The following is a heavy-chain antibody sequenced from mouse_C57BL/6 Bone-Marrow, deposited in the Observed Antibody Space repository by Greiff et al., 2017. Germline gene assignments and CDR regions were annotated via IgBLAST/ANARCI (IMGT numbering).Heavy chain of an antibody. CDR3: ARHYTGFAY. CDR1: GYTFTSYW. J-gene: IGHJ3*01. CDR2: IHPNSGST. D-gene: IGHD2-12*01. Sequence: QVQLQQPGAELVKPGASVKLSCKASGYTFTSYWMHWVKQRPGQGLEWIGMIHPNSGSTNYNEKFKIKATLTVDKSSSTAYMQRGSLTSEDSAVYYCARHYTGFAYWGQGTLVTVSA. V-gene: IGHV1-64*01.